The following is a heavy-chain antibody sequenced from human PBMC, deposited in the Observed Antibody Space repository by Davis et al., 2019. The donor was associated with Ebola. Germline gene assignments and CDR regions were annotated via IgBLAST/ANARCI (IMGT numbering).Heavy chain of an antibody. CDR2: INAGSGNT. Sequence: ASVKVSCKASGYTLITYSMHWLRQAPGQRLEWMGWINAGSGNTKYSQKFQGRVTITRDTSASTAYMELSSLRSEDTAVYYCARQMSDYDSRGPTAHFDYWGQGTLVTVSS. J-gene: IGHJ4*02. CDR1: GYTLITYS. D-gene: IGHD3-22*01. V-gene: IGHV1-3*01. CDR3: ARQMSDYDSRGPTAHFDY.